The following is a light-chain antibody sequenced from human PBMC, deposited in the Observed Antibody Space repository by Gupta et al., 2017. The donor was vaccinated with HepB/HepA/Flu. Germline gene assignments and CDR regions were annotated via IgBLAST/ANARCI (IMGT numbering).Light chain of an antibody. V-gene: IGLV3-21*04. CDR2: DDS. CDR1: NIGSKS. CDR3: QVWDSSSDHSGV. Sequence: SYVLTQPPSVSVAPGKTARITCGGDNIGSKSVHWYQQKPGQAPVLVIYDDSDRPSGIPERCSGSNSGNTATVTISRVEAGDEADYYCQVWDSSSDHSGVFGGGTKLTVL. J-gene: IGLJ2*01.